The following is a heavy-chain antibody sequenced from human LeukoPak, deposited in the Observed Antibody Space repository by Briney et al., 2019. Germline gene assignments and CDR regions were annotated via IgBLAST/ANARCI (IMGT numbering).Heavy chain of an antibody. V-gene: IGHV4-34*01. CDR2: INHSGST. D-gene: IGHD2-15*01. J-gene: IGHJ4*02. CDR3: ARAEHIGCRGGSCKPFDY. CDR1: GGSFSGYY. Sequence: SETLSLTCAVYGGSFSGYYWSWIRQPPGKGLEWIGEINHSGSTNYNPSLKSRVTISVDTSKNQFSLKLSSVTAADTAAYYCARAEHIGCRGGSCKPFDYWGQGTLVTVSS.